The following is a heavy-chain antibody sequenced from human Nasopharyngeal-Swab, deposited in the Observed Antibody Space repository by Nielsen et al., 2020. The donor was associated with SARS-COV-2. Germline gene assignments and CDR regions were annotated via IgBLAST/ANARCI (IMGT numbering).Heavy chain of an antibody. CDR3: ARMGGGTNFDV. CDR2: ISSGSGSFT. CDR1: GFNFNTSW. Sequence: GESLKISCADSGFNFNTSWMSWVRQAPGKGLEWVSYISSGSGSFTNSADSVKGRFTISRDNAKTSLYLQMNNLRVDDTAVYFCARMGGGTNFDVWGQGTLVTVSS. D-gene: IGHD2-15*01. J-gene: IGHJ4*02. V-gene: IGHV3-11*03.